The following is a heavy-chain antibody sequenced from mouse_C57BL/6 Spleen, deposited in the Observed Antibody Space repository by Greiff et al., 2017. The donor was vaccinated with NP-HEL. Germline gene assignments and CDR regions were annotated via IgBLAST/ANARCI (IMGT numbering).Heavy chain of an antibody. CDR3: ARDGGLRHWFAY. CDR2: IHPNSGST. CDR1: GYTFTSYW. D-gene: IGHD2-4*01. V-gene: IGHV1-64*01. J-gene: IGHJ3*01. Sequence: VQLQQPGAELVKPGASVKLSCKASGYTFTSYWMHWVKQRPGQGLEWIGMIHPNSGSTNYNEKFKSKATLTVNKSSSTAYMQLSSLTSEDSAVYYCARDGGLRHWFAYWGQGTLVTVSA.